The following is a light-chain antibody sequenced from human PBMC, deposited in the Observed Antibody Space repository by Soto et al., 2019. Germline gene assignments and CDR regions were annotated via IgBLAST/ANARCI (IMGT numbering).Light chain of an antibody. CDR2: DAS. Sequence: EIVMTQSPATLSVSPGERATLSCRASQSVSRNLAWYQQKPGQAPRLLIYDASTRATGIPARVSGSGSGTEFSLTISSLQSEDFSVYYCQHYNNRPLTFGGGTKVEIK. CDR3: QHYNNRPLT. V-gene: IGKV3-15*01. J-gene: IGKJ4*01. CDR1: QSVSRN.